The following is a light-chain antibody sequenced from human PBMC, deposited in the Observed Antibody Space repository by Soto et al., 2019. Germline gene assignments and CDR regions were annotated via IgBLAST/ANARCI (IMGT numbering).Light chain of an antibody. CDR3: GTWDGSLSAVV. CDR1: SFNIGNEY. CDR2: DNN. J-gene: IGLJ2*01. V-gene: IGLV1-51*01. Sequence: QSVLTQPPSVSAAPGQKVTISCSGSSFNIGNEYVSWYQQLPGTAPKLLIYDNNQRPSGIPDRFSGSKSGTSATLGITGLQTGDEADYYCGTWDGSLSAVVFGGGTKLTVL.